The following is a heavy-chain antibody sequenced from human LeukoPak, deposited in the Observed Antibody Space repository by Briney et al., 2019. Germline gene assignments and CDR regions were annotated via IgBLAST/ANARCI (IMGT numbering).Heavy chain of an antibody. J-gene: IGHJ6*04. CDR2: ISSNRTT. CDR3: AELGITMIGGV. D-gene: IGHD3-10*02. Sequence: HPGGSLRLSCAASGFPFSSYSMNWVRQAPGEGLEWVSYISSNRTTSYADSVKGRFTISRDNAKNSLYLQMNSLRAEDTAVYYCAELGITMIGGVWGKGTTVTISS. V-gene: IGHV3-48*04. CDR1: GFPFSSYS.